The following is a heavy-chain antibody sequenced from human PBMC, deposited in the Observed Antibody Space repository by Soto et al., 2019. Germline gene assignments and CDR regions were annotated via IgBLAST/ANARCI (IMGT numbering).Heavy chain of an antibody. CDR3: ARGSTESYPGSRIFDF. CDR2: ITDNGGDA. J-gene: IGHJ4*02. CDR1: GLTFGSRA. D-gene: IGHD3-10*01. V-gene: IGHV3-23*01. Sequence: RRLSCVASGLTFGSRAMSWVRQAPGEGLQWVATITDNGGDAKYADSVRGRFVISRDNSKKTLYLQVTSLTAEDSAMYFCARGSTESYPGSRIFDFWGLGTLVTVS.